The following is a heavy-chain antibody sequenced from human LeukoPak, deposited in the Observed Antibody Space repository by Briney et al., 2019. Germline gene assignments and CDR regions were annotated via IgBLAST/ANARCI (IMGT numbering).Heavy chain of an antibody. CDR2: ISSSSSYI. D-gene: IGHD5-24*01. V-gene: IGHV3-21*01. Sequence: GGSLRLSCAASGFTLSSYSMNWVRQAPGKGLEWVSSISSSSSYIYYADSVKGRFTISRDNAKNSLYLQMNSLRAEDTAVYYCARDRDGYNFSPNFDYWGQGTLVTVSS. J-gene: IGHJ4*02. CDR1: GFTLSSYS. CDR3: ARDRDGYNFSPNFDY.